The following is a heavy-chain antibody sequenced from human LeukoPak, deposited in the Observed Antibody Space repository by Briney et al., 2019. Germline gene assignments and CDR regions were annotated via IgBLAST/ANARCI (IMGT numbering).Heavy chain of an antibody. D-gene: IGHD5-12*01. CDR3: ATKNPYSGYDWSYFDY. J-gene: IGHJ4*02. Sequence: ASVKVSCKVSGYTFTDYYMHWVQQAPGKGLEWMGLVDPEDGETIYAEKFQGRVTITADTSTDTAYMELSSLRSEDTAVYYCATKNPYSGYDWSYFDYWGQGTLVTVSS. V-gene: IGHV1-69-2*01. CDR2: VDPEDGET. CDR1: GYTFTDYY.